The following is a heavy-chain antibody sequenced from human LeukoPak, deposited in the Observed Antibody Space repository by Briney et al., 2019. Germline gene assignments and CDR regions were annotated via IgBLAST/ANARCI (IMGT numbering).Heavy chain of an antibody. CDR1: SFTFSNFW. J-gene: IGHJ4*01. V-gene: IGHV3-74*01. CDR2: IRSDGSTT. D-gene: IGHD3-3*01. CDR3: IRDWRNLAFDH. Sequence: GGSLRLSCVESSFTFSNFWMHWVRQAPGKGLVWVSRIRSDGSTTDYADSVKGRFTISRDNAKNNLYLQMNILRAEDTAVYYCIRDWRNLAFDHWGHGTLVTVSS.